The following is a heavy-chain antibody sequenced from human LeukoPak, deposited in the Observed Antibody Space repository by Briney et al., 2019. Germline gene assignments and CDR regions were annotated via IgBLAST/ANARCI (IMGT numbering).Heavy chain of an antibody. V-gene: IGHV3-48*03. CDR3: ARRAGAYSHPYDY. CDR2: ISSLETST. CDR1: GFPFSRYE. D-gene: IGHD4/OR15-4a*01. J-gene: IGHJ4*02. Sequence: GESLRLSCAASGFPFSRYEMNWVRQAPGKGLEWISYISSLETSTYYADSVKGRFTISRDNSKNTLYLQMNSLRAEDTAVYYCARRAGAYSHPYDYWGQGTLVTVSS.